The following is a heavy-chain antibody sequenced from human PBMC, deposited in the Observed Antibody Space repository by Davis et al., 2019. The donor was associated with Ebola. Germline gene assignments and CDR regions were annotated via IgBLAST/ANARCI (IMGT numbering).Heavy chain of an antibody. CDR2: SHSASGI. CDR1: GYTVGSDF. Sequence: GGSLRLSCVVSGYTVGSDFMFWARQAPGKGLEWLSMSHSASGIFYADSVKGRFTISRDNSKNTLYLQMNSLRAEDTAVYYCARDPSYLGTNPWDWYFDLWGRGTLVTVSS. J-gene: IGHJ2*01. CDR3: ARDPSYLGTNPWDWYFDL. V-gene: IGHV3-53*01. D-gene: IGHD5-18*01.